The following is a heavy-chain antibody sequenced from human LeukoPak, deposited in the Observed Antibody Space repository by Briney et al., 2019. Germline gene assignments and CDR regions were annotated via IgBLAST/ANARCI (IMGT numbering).Heavy chain of an antibody. CDR1: GFTFSSYW. J-gene: IGHJ6*02. CDR2: INSDGSST. D-gene: IGHD5-18*01. V-gene: IGHV3-74*01. Sequence: GGSLRLSCAASGFTFSSYWMHWVRQAPGKGLVWVSRINSDGSSTSYADSVKGRFTISRDNAKNTLYLQMNSLRAEDTAVYYCARGDTAPTHYYYGMDVWGQGTTVTVSS. CDR3: ARGDTAPTHYYYGMDV.